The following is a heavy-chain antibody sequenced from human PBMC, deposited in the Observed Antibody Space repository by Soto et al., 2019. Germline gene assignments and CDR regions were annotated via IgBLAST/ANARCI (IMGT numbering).Heavy chain of an antibody. CDR1: GYTFTSYY. Sequence: ASVKVSCTASGYTFTSYYMHWVRQAPGQGLEWMGIINPSGGSTSYAQKFQGRVTMTRDTSTSTVYMELSSLRSEDTAVYYCARSNYYDSSGYYFDYWGQGTLVTVSS. CDR3: ARSNYYDSSGYYFDY. J-gene: IGHJ4*02. V-gene: IGHV1-46*01. D-gene: IGHD3-22*01. CDR2: INPSGGST.